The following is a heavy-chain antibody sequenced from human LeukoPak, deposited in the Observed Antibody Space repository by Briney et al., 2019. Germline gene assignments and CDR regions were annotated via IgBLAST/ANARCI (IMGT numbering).Heavy chain of an antibody. CDR1: GLTFSNSA. Sequence: GGSLRLSCVASGLTFSNSAMTWVRQGPGKGLEWVSSISGETNNTYYSDSVKGRFTVSRDNSKNTVFLQMNDLNLEDTAIYYCAKRYSDGGFDPWGQGTLVTVSS. V-gene: IGHV3-23*01. D-gene: IGHD3-10*01. CDR3: AKRYSDGGFDP. CDR2: ISGETNNT. J-gene: IGHJ5*02.